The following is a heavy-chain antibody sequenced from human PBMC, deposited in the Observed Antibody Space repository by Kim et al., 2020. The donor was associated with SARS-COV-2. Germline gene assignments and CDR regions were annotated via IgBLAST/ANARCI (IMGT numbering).Heavy chain of an antibody. CDR3: DASDD. J-gene: IGHJ4*02. CDR2: ISGGGGNT. Sequence: GGSLRLSCTASGFTFGIYAMSWARQAPGKGLEWVSTISGGGGNTHYADSVKGRFTISRDNSMNTLYLQMNSLRAEDTAVYYCDASDDWGQGTLVTVSP. V-gene: IGHV3-23*01. CDR1: GFTFGIYA.